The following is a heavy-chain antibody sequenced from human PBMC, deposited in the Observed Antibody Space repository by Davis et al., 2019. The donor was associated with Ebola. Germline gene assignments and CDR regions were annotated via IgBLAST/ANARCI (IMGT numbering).Heavy chain of an antibody. Sequence: PGGSLRLSCTDSVITFSSYAMTWVRQAPGKGLEWVSAISGSGGSTYYADSVKGRFTISRDNSKKTLYLQMNSLRDEDTAVYYCAREWWELHYYYYGMDVWGKGTTVTVSS. CDR2: ISGSGGST. CDR1: VITFSSYA. J-gene: IGHJ6*04. V-gene: IGHV3-23*01. D-gene: IGHD1-26*01. CDR3: AREWWELHYYYYGMDV.